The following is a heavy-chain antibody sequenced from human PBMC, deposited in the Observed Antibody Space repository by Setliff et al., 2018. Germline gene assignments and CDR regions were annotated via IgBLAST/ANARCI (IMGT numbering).Heavy chain of an antibody. Sequence: SETLSLTCTVSGGSISSHYWSWIRQPPGKGLEWIGYIYSSGTTKYNPSLKSRVTISVDTSKRQFSLNLLSVTAADTAVYYCARMSRYSEFWSGYAEDYYSSYIDVWGTGATVTVSS. D-gene: IGHD3-3*01. CDR3: ARMSRYSEFWSGYAEDYYSSYIDV. V-gene: IGHV4-59*08. CDR1: GGSISSHY. CDR2: IYSSGTT. J-gene: IGHJ6*03.